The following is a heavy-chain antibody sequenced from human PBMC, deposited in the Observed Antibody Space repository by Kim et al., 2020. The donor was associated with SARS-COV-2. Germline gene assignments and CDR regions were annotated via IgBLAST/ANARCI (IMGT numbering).Heavy chain of an antibody. CDR1: GGSFSGYY. V-gene: IGHV4-34*01. CDR3: AGRGRTTVVTQRPFDY. J-gene: IGHJ4*02. Sequence: SETLSLTCAVYGGSFSGYYWSWIRQPPGKGLEWIGEINHSGSTNYNPSLKSRVTISVDTSKNQFSLKLSSVTAADTAVYYCAGRGRTTVVTQRPFDYWGQGTLVTVSS. D-gene: IGHD4-17*01. CDR2: INHSGST.